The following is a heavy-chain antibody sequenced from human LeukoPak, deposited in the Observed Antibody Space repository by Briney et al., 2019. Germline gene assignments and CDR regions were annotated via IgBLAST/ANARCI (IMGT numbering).Heavy chain of an antibody. Sequence: SETPSLTCTVSGGSISSYYWSWIRQPPGKGLEWIGYIYYSGSTNYNPSLKSRVTISVDTSKNQFSLKLSSVTAADTAVYYCARDHYYYDSSGPAAFDIWGQGTMVTVSS. D-gene: IGHD3-22*01. CDR2: IYYSGST. V-gene: IGHV4-59*01. CDR1: GGSISSYY. J-gene: IGHJ3*02. CDR3: ARDHYYYDSSGPAAFDI.